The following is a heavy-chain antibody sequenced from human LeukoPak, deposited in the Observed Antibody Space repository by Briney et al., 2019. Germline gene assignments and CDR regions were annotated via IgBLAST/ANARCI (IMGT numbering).Heavy chain of an antibody. Sequence: SETLSLTCTVSGGSISSGDYYWSWIRQPPGKGLEWIGYIYYSGNTYYNPSLKSRVTISVDTSKNQFSLKMSSVTAADTAVYYCARVAPDKPFFDYWGQGTLVTVSS. CDR2: IYYSGNT. V-gene: IGHV4-30-4*01. CDR1: GGSISSGDYY. D-gene: IGHD2-15*01. CDR3: ARVAPDKPFFDY. J-gene: IGHJ4*02.